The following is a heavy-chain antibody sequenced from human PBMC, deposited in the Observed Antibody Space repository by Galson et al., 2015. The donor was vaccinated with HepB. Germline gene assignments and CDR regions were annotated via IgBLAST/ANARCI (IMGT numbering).Heavy chain of an antibody. V-gene: IGHV5-51*03. J-gene: IGHJ4*02. CDR2: IYPRDSDI. D-gene: IGHD1-26*01. Sequence: QSGAEVKKPGESLTISCQTSGYNFLDYWVGWVRQKSGKGLEWMAIIYPRDSDIRYSPSFQGQVTISADKSIRTIYLQWNSPKASDTATYYCARLGGYFDHWGQGALVTVSS. CDR1: GYNFLDYW. CDR3: ARLGGYFDH.